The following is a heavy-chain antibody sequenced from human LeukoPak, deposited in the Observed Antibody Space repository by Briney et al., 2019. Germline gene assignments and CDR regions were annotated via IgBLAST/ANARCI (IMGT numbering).Heavy chain of an antibody. V-gene: IGHV3-30-3*01. Sequence: GGSLRLSCAASGFTFSSYAMHWVRQAPGKGLEWVAVISYDGSNKCYADSVKGRFTISRDNSKNTLYLQMNSLRAEDTAVYYCARDRHSGSYYSAFDIWGQGTMVTVSS. CDR1: GFTFSSYA. CDR2: ISYDGSNK. CDR3: ARDRHSGSYYSAFDI. J-gene: IGHJ3*02. D-gene: IGHD1-26*01.